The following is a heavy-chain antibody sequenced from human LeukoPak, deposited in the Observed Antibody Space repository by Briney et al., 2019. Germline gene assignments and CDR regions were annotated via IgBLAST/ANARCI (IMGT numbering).Heavy chain of an antibody. CDR3: ARDLYDSSGYYPGY. CDR1: GGSISSYY. D-gene: IGHD3-22*01. CDR2: IYYSGST. Sequence: SETLSLTCTVSGGSISSYYWSWIRQPPGKGLEWIGYIYYSGSTNYNPSLKSRVTMPVDTSKNQFSLKLSSVTAADTAVYYCARDLYDSSGYYPGYWGQGTLVTVSS. J-gene: IGHJ4*02. V-gene: IGHV4-59*12.